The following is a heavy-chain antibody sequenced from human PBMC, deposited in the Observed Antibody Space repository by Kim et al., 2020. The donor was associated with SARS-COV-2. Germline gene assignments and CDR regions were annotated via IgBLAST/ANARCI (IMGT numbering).Heavy chain of an antibody. D-gene: IGHD4-4*01. V-gene: IGHV3-66*01. CDR1: GFTVSSNY. CDR3: ATGAYSRTLFVRYYYYGM. Sequence: GGSLRLSCAASGFTVSSNYMSWVRQAPGKGLEWVSVIYSDGSTYYDEDAKSSFTISRNNTNNNPYLLINSLRAADTAAYYCATGAYSRTLFVRYYYYGM. J-gene: IGHJ6*01. CDR2: IYSDGST.